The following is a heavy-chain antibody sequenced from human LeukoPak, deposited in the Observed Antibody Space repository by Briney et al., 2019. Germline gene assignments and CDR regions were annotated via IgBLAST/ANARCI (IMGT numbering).Heavy chain of an antibody. V-gene: IGHV3-30*04. D-gene: IGHD2-21*02. CDR2: ISYDGSNK. J-gene: IGHJ4*02. CDR1: GFTFSSYA. CDR3: ASECGGDCYPPFDY. Sequence: GGSLRLSCAASGFTFSSYAMHWVRQAPGKGLEWAAVISYDGSNKYYADSVKGRFTISRDNSKNTLYLQMNSLRAEDTAVYYCASECGGDCYPPFDYWGQGTLVTVSS.